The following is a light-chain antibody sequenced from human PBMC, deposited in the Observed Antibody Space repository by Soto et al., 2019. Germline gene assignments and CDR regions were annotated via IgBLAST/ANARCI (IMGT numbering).Light chain of an antibody. CDR3: QQRSNWLT. CDR1: QSVSSY. J-gene: IGKJ4*01. V-gene: IGKV3-11*01. Sequence: EIVLTQSPATLSLSPGERATLSCRASQSVSSYLAWYQQKPGQAPRLLIYDASNRATGIPARFSGSGSGTDFTLTISRLAPEDVAVYYCQQRSNWLTFGGGTKVEIK. CDR2: DAS.